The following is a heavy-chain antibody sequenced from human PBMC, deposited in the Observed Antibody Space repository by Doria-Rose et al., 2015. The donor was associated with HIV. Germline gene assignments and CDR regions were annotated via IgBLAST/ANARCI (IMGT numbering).Heavy chain of an antibody. D-gene: IGHD3-3*01. CDR1: GASVSSRGYY. Sequence: PCLVKPSETLSLTCSVPGASVSSRGYYWNWIRQVPGKGLESLGYTYYTGTSDYSPSLKSRLNMAVDTSKNQFSLKLSFVTVADTAVYYCARMGSYRELDYWGRGSLVIVSA. CDR3: ARMGSYRELDY. V-gene: IGHV4-31*03. CDR2: TYYTGTS. J-gene: IGHJ4*02.